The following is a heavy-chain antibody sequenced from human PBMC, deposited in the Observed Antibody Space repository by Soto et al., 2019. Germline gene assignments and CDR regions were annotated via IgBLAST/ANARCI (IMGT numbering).Heavy chain of an antibody. CDR1: EFTFNTYW. V-gene: IGHV3-7*05. CDR3: ARDWGTPGRGSAVGYYYHYGMDV. CDR2: IKVDGSET. D-gene: IGHD6-19*01. J-gene: IGHJ6*02. Sequence: EVQLVESGGGLVQPGGSLRLSCLASEFTFNTYWMNWVRQAPVRGLEWVSNIKVDGSETNDVDYLNGRITISRDNAKNSLYLQMNSLRGEDTAVYFCARDWGTPGRGSAVGYYYHYGMDVWGQGTTVTVSS.